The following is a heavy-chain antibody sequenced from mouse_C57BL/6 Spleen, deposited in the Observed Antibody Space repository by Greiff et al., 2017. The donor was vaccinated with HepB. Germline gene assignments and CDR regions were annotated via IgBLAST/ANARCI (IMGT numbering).Heavy chain of an antibody. V-gene: IGHV1-69*01. CDR2: IDPSDSYT. Sequence: QVQLQQPGAELVMPGASVKLSCKASGYTFTSYWMHWVKQRPGQGLEWIGEIDPSDSYTNYNQKFKGKSTLTVDKSSSTAYMQLSSLTSEDSAVYYCARVGFNAMDYWGQGTSVTVSS. D-gene: IGHD2-2*01. CDR3: ARVGFNAMDY. J-gene: IGHJ4*01. CDR1: GYTFTSYW.